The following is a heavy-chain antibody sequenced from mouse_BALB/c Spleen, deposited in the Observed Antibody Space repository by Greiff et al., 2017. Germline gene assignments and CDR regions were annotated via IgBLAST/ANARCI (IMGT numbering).Heavy chain of an antibody. CDR3: ARHGPYAMDY. CDR2: ISSGGGST. J-gene: IGHJ4*01. CDR1: GFAFSSYD. V-gene: IGHV5-12-1*01. Sequence: DVKLVESGGGLVKPGGSLKLSCAASGFAFSSYDMSWVRQTPEKRLEWVAYISSGGGSTYYPDTVKGRFTISRDNAKNTLYLQMSSLKSEDTAMYYCARHGPYAMDYWGQGTSVTVSS.